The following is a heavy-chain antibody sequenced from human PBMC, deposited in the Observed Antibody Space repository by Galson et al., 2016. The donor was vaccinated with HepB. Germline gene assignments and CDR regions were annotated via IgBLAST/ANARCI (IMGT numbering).Heavy chain of an antibody. V-gene: IGHV3-30-3*01. CDR3: ARDGMGRGSGSYSAFDY. D-gene: IGHD1-26*01. J-gene: IGHJ4*02. Sequence: SLRLSCAASGFNFKTYTMHWVRQGPGKGLEWVATISSLGDIQYYSDSVQGRFPNSRDNSNNILYLRLHSLRAEDTAVYYCARDGMGRGSGSYSAFDYWGQGTLVTVSS. CDR1: GFNFKTYT. CDR2: ISSLGDIQ.